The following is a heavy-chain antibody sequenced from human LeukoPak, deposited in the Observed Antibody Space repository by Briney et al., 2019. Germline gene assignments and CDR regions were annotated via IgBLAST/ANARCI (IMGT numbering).Heavy chain of an antibody. Sequence: PGGSLRLSCAASGFTFSSCSMNWVRQAPGKGLEWVSSISSSSSYIYYADSVKGRFTISRDKAKNSLYLQMNSLRAEDTAIYYCAREGMVATFDYWGQGTLVTVSS. CDR3: AREGMVATFDY. J-gene: IGHJ4*02. CDR1: GFTFSSCS. D-gene: IGHD5-12*01. CDR2: ISSSSSYI. V-gene: IGHV3-21*01.